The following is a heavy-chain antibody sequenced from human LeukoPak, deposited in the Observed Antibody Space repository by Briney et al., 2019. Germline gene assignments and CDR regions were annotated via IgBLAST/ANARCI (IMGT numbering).Heavy chain of an antibody. Sequence: SGGSLRLSCVVSGFSISSYGMYWVRQSPGKGLEWVAVIWYDGSKKYHADSVRGRFTISRDVSKSTLYLEMSSLRAEDTAVYYCARDECSTTYCYGYWGQGTLVTVSP. CDR3: ARDECSTTYCYGY. CDR1: GFSISSYG. V-gene: IGHV3-33*01. D-gene: IGHD3-10*01. J-gene: IGHJ4*02. CDR2: IWYDGSKK.